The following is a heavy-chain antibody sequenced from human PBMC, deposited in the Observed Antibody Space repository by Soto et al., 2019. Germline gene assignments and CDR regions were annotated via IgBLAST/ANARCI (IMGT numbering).Heavy chain of an antibody. CDR3: ARPDYNQDAWYNTYDS. Sequence: GESLKISCKGFDYTFAAYWIGWVRQMPGKGLEWMGVINPGDSDVKYSPPFEGQVTISADKSINTAYLQWRSLKASDTAMYYCARPDYNQDAWYNTYDSWGQGTMATV. J-gene: IGHJ3*02. V-gene: IGHV5-51*01. D-gene: IGHD1-1*01. CDR1: DYTFAAYW. CDR2: INPGDSDV.